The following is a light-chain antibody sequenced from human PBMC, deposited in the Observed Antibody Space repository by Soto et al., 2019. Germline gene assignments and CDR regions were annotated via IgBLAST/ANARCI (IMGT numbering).Light chain of an antibody. V-gene: IGKV3-15*01. J-gene: IGKJ5*01. CDR3: QQYNSWPPIT. CDR2: DAS. Sequence: EFVLTQSPGTLSVSPGERATLSCRASESFSRNLACYQQKPGQAPRLLIYDASTRATGIPDRFSGGGSGTEFTLTISSLQSEDFVVYYCQQYNSWPPITFGQGTRLEI. CDR1: ESFSRN.